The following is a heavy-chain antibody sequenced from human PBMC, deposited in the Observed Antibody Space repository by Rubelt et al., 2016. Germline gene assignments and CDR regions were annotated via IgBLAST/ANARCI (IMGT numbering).Heavy chain of an antibody. CDR3: ARAGGTMGHEYFQH. CDR1: GGSFSGYY. CDR2: INHSGST. Sequence: QVQLQQWGAGLLKPSETLSLTCAVYGGSFSGYYWSWIRQPPGKGLEWIGEINHSGSTNYNPSLKSRVTIAVDTSKIQFSLKLSSVTAADTAVYYCARAGGTMGHEYFQHWGQGTLVTVSS. D-gene: IGHD3-3*01. J-gene: IGHJ1*01. V-gene: IGHV4-34*01.